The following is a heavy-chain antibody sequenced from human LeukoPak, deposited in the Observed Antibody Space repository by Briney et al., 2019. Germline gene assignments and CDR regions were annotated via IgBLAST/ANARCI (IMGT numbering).Heavy chain of an antibody. CDR3: VRGSTHDY. CDR2: IYASGAT. CDR1: GGSISTYY. J-gene: IGHJ4*02. Sequence: SETLSLTCTIPGGSISTYYWSWIRQPPGKGLEWIGYIYASGATDYIPPLKSRVTLSVDSSENQFFLKLTSVTAADTAVYYCVRGSTHDYWGQGTLVTVSS. D-gene: IGHD1-26*01. V-gene: IGHV4-59*01.